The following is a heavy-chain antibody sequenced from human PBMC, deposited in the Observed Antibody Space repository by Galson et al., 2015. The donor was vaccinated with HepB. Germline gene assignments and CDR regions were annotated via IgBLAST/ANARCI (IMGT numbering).Heavy chain of an antibody. D-gene: IGHD2-15*01. CDR2: VDPSGDRT. CDR3: ARGGCRGSSCHFGY. V-gene: IGHV1-46*01. J-gene: IGHJ4*02. Sequence: SVKASCKASGYTFTNYYIHWVRQAPGQGLECMGIVDPSGDRTTYAQQFQGRVTMTSDTSTSTVYMDLSSLRSDDTAVYYCARGGCRGSSCHFGYWGQGALVTGSS. CDR1: GYTFTNYY.